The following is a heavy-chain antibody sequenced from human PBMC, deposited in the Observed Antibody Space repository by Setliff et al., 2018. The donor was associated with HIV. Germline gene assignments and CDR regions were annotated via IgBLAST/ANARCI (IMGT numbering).Heavy chain of an antibody. J-gene: IGHJ4*02. D-gene: IGHD2-2*01. CDR2: IYPVDSEA. Sequence: GESLKISCQGSGYNFVDYSIAWVRQVPGKGLEWMGIIYPVDSEARYSPSVQGQVTISADKSINTAYLQWTTLKASDSAMYYCARPRGNDYAGSGFDNWGQGTLVTVSS. CDR3: ARPRGNDYAGSGFDN. CDR1: GYNFVDYS. V-gene: IGHV5-51*01.